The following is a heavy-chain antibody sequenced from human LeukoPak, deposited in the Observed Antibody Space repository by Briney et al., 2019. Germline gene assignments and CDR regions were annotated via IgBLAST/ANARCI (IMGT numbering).Heavy chain of an antibody. D-gene: IGHD6-6*01. J-gene: IGHJ5*02. CDR1: GGSISSSSYY. V-gene: IGHV4-39*01. Sequence: SETLSLTCTASGGSISSSSYYWGWIRQPPGKGLEWIGSIYYSGSTYYNPSLKSRVTISVDTSKNQFSLKLSSVTAADTAVYYCARQWSSASPTSWFDPWGQGTLVTVSS. CDR2: IYYSGST. CDR3: ARQWSSASPTSWFDP.